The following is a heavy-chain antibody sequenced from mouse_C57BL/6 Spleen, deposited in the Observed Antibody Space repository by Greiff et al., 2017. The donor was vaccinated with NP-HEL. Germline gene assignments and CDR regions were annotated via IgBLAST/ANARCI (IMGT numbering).Heavy chain of an antibody. CDR3: ARGGYSNYVDY. J-gene: IGHJ2*01. V-gene: IGHV1-9*01. CDR1: GYTFTGYW. D-gene: IGHD2-5*01. Sequence: QVQLQQSGAELMKPGASVKLSCKATGYTFTGYWLEWVKQRPGHGLEWIGEILPGSGSTNYNEKFKGKATFTADTSSNTAYMQLSSLTTEDSASDCCARGGYSNYVDYWGQGTTLTVSS. CDR2: ILPGSGST.